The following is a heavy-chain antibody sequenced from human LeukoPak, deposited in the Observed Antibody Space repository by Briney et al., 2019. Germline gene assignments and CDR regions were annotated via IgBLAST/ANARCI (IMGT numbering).Heavy chain of an antibody. CDR3: ARDYGRGFRSDY. V-gene: IGHV1-2*02. J-gene: IGHJ4*02. D-gene: IGHD1-1*01. Sequence: ASVKVSCKAYGYTFTCYFIHWVRQAPGQGLEWMGWINPNNGGTNYAQKFHGRVTMTRDTSISTAYMDLSSLRSDDTAVYYCARDYGRGFRSDYWGQGTLVTVSS. CDR1: GYTFTCYF. CDR2: INPNNGGT.